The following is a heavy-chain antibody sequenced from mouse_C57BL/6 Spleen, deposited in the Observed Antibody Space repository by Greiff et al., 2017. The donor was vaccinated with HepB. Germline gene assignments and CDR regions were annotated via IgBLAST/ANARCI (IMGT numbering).Heavy chain of an antibody. V-gene: IGHV3-6*01. D-gene: IGHD1-1*01. J-gene: IGHJ2*01. Sequence: ESGPGLVKPSQSLSLTCSVTGYSITSGYYWNWIRQFPGNKLEWMGYISYDGSNNYNPSLKNRISITRDTYKNQFFLKLNSVTTEDTATYYCARIYYGSSRDYWGQGTTLTVSS. CDR3: ARIYYGSSRDY. CDR2: ISYDGSN. CDR1: GYSITSGYY.